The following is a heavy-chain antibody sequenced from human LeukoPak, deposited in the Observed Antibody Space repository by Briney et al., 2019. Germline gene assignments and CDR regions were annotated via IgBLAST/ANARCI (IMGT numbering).Heavy chain of an antibody. Sequence: SETLSLTCTVSGGSISSYYWSWIRQPPGKGLEWIGYIYYSGSTNYNPSLKSRVTISVDTSKNQSSLKLSSVTAADTAVYYCARNPTYSSGWYGWFDPWGQGTLVTVSS. J-gene: IGHJ5*02. V-gene: IGHV4-59*08. CDR2: IYYSGST. CDR1: GGSISSYY. CDR3: ARNPTYSSGWYGWFDP. D-gene: IGHD6-19*01.